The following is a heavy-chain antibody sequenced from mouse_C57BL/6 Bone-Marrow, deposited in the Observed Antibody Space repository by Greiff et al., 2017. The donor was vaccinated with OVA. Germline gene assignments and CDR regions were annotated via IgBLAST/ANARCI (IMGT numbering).Heavy chain of an antibody. CDR1: GFTINDYY. V-gene: IGHV14-2*01. J-gene: IGHJ4*01. CDR3: ASNPYYAMDY. CDR2: IDPEDGET. Sequence: VQLQQSGAELVKPGASVKLSCTASGFTINDYYMHWVKQRPEQGLEWIGRIDPEDGETKYAPKFQGKATITADTSSNTAYLLLSSLTSENTAVYCGASNPYYAMDYWGQGTSVTVSS.